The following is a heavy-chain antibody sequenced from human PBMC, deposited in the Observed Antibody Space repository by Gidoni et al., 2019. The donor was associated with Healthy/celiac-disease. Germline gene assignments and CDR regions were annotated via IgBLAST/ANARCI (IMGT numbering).Heavy chain of an antibody. CDR1: GFPFSDYY. Sequence: QVQLVESGGGLVKPGGSLRLSCAASGFPFSDYYMSWIRQAPGKGLEWVSYISSSGSTIYYADSVKGRFTISRDNAKNSLYLQMNSLRAEDTAVYYCARDALFRRVDIVATAHYGMDVWGQGTTVTVSS. J-gene: IGHJ6*02. CDR2: ISSSGSTI. V-gene: IGHV3-11*01. CDR3: ARDALFRRVDIVATAHYGMDV. D-gene: IGHD5-12*01.